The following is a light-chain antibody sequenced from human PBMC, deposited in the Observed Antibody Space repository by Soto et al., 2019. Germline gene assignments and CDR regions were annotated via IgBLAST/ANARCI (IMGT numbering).Light chain of an antibody. Sequence: EILMTRSPATLSVSTVERATLSGRASQSVSSNLAWYQQKPGQAPRLLIYGASTRATGIPARFSGSGSGTEFTLTISSMQSEDFAVYYCQQYNNWHITCGKGTRREIK. CDR2: GAS. V-gene: IGKV3-15*01. J-gene: IGKJ5*01. CDR1: QSVSSN. CDR3: QQYNNWHIT.